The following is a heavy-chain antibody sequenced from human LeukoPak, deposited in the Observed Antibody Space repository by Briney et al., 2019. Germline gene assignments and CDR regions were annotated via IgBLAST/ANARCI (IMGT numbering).Heavy chain of an antibody. Sequence: PSETLSLTCTVSGGSLSSYYWSWIRQPPGKGLEWIGYIYYSGSTNYNPSLKSRVTISVDTSKNQFSLKLSSVTAADTAVYYCAREADDILTGYYLYWGQGTLVTVSS. CDR3: AREADDILTGYYLY. V-gene: IGHV4-59*01. D-gene: IGHD3-9*01. J-gene: IGHJ4*02. CDR2: IYYSGST. CDR1: GGSLSSYY.